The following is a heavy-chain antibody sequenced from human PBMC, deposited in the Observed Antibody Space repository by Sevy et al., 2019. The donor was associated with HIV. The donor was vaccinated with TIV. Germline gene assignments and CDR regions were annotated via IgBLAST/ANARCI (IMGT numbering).Heavy chain of an antibody. Sequence: SETLSLTCSVSDDSFSSYYWSWIRQPAGKGLEWIGRAYPSGSTNYNPSLKSRVTMSVDTSKKEFSLKLRSVTAADTAVYYCARGGQWAFDIWGQGTLVTVSS. V-gene: IGHV4-4*07. D-gene: IGHD6-19*01. CDR3: ARGGQWAFDI. CDR2: AYPSGST. J-gene: IGHJ3*02. CDR1: DDSFSSYY.